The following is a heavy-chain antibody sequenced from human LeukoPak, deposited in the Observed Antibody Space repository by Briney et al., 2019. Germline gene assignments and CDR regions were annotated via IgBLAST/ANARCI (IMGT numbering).Heavy chain of an antibody. D-gene: IGHD2-2*02. CDR1: GGSISSSSYY. J-gene: IGHJ4*02. V-gene: IGHV4-39*01. CDR3: ASYGLLYRDYFDY. CDR2: IYYSGST. Sequence: PSETLSLTCTVSGGSISSSSYYWGWIRQPPGRGLEWIGSIYYSGSTYYNPSLKSRVTISVDTSKNQFSLKLSSVTAADTAVYYCASYGLLYRDYFDYWGQGTLVTVSS.